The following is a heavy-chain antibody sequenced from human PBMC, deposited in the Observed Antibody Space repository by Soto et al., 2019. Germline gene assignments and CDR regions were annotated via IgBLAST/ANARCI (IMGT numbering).Heavy chain of an antibody. CDR2: IYTSGST. D-gene: IGHD1-1*01. V-gene: IGHV4-4*07. Sequence: SETLSLTCTVSGGCISSYYWSWIRQRAGKGLEWIGRIYTSGSTNYNPSLKSRVTMSVDTSKNQFSLKLSSVTAADTAVYYCARDELAGTSYYFDYWGQGTLVTVSS. CDR1: GGCISSYY. J-gene: IGHJ4*02. CDR3: ARDELAGTSYYFDY.